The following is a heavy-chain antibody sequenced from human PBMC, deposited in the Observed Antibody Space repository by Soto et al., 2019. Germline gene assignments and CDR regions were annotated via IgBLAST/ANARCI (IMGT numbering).Heavy chain of an antibody. CDR1: GGSFSGHY. Sequence: QEHLQQWGAGLLKPSETLSLTCGLYGGSFSGHYWTWIRQSPGKGLEWIGEISHSGRTNYNPSLERHITISKDSSKKQFSLMLSSLTAADTAVYYCTGGTNAIRGVTMSLDAYDIWGQGTVVTVSS. D-gene: IGHD3-10*01. CDR2: ISHSGRT. CDR3: TGGTNAIRGVTMSLDAYDI. J-gene: IGHJ3*02. V-gene: IGHV4-34*02.